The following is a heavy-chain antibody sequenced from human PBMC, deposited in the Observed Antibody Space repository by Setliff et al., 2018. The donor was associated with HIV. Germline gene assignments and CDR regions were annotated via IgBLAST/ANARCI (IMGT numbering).Heavy chain of an antibody. Sequence: ASVKVSCKASGYTFASYSIYWVRQAPGQGLEWVGVINPSGGSTDYAQRFQGRVTMTRDTSATTVYMELSSLRSEDTAVYYCARDVVASYYYYMDVWGKGTTVTVSS. CDR1: GYTFASYS. CDR2: INPSGGST. D-gene: IGHD2-2*01. CDR3: ARDVVASYYYYMDV. J-gene: IGHJ6*03. V-gene: IGHV1-46*01.